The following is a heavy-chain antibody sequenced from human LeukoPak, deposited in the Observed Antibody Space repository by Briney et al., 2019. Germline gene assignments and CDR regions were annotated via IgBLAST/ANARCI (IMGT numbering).Heavy chain of an antibody. Sequence: SETLSLTCTVSGGSISSGSYYWSWIRQPAGKGLEWIGRVYSSGSTNYNPSLKSRVSISVDTSKNQFSLRLSSVTAADTAVYYCARDWAAIAAAGNNWFDPWGQGTLVTVSS. CDR2: VYSSGST. D-gene: IGHD6-13*01. CDR3: ARDWAAIAAAGNNWFDP. J-gene: IGHJ5*02. V-gene: IGHV4-61*02. CDR1: GGSISSGSYY.